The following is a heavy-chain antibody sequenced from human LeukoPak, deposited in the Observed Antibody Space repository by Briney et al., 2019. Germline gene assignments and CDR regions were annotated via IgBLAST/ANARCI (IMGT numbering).Heavy chain of an antibody. D-gene: IGHD3-16*02. V-gene: IGHV4-39*07. CDR3: ARSMGELSL. Sequence: SETLSLTCTVSGGSISSSSYYWGWIRQPPGKGLEWIGSIYHSGSTYYNPSLKSRVTISVDTSKNQFSLKLSSVTAADTAVYYCARSMGELSLWGQGTLVTVSS. CDR1: GGSISSSSYY. CDR2: IYHSGST. J-gene: IGHJ4*02.